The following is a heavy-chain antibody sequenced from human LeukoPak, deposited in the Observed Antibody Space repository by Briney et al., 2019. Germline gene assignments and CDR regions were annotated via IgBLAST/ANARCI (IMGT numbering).Heavy chain of an antibody. CDR1: GFTFSDFS. Sequence: GGSLRLSCAASGFTFSDFSMSWVCLAPGKGLECVAHIKLDGSAKNYVASVKGRFTISRDNSKNSLYLQMDSLRAEDAALYYCVAAPSPFFIDFWGQGTRVIVTA. J-gene: IGHJ4*02. D-gene: IGHD2-2*01. CDR2: IKLDGSAK. CDR3: VAAPSPFFIDF. V-gene: IGHV3-7*01.